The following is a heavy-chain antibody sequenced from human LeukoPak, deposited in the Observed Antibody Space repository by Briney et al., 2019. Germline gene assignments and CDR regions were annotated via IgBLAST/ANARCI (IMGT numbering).Heavy chain of an antibody. V-gene: IGHV1-24*01. D-gene: IGHD1-26*01. CDR2: FDPEDGET. CDR1: GYTLTELS. Sequence: ASVKVSCKVSGYTLTELSMHWVRQAPGKGLEWMGGFDPEDGETIYAQKLQGRVTMTTDTSTSTAYMELRSLRSDDTAVYYCARVEGAWDLLGGEGLLYYYYMDVWGKGTTVTISS. CDR3: ARVEGAWDLLGGEGLLYYYYMDV. J-gene: IGHJ6*03.